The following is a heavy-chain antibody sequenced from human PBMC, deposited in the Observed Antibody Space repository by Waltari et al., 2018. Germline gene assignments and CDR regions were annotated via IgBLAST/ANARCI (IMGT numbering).Heavy chain of an antibody. CDR3: ARGPRPSGWGIDY. J-gene: IGHJ4*02. Sequence: QVQLQESGPGLVKPSETLSLTCTVSGGSITSDYWSWIRQPAGKGLEYIGRIYSSGSTNYNPSLKSRGTMSVDTSQNQFALKLSSVTAADTAVYYCARGPRPSGWGIDYWGQGTLVTVSS. D-gene: IGHD6-19*01. V-gene: IGHV4-4*07. CDR1: GGSITSDY. CDR2: IYSSGST.